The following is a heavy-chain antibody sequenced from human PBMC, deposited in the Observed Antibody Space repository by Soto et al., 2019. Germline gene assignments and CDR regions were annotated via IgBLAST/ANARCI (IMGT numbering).Heavy chain of an antibody. V-gene: IGHV4-31*03. J-gene: IGHJ5*02. Sequence: QVQLQESGPGLVKPSQTLSLTCTVSGGSISSGGYYWSWIRQHPGKGLEWIGYIYYSGSTYYNPSLKSRVTISVDTSKNQCSLKLSSVTAADTAVYYCARTGLYSGYDWETWGQGTLVTVSS. CDR1: GGSISSGGYY. CDR3: ARTGLYSGYDWET. D-gene: IGHD5-12*01. CDR2: IYYSGST.